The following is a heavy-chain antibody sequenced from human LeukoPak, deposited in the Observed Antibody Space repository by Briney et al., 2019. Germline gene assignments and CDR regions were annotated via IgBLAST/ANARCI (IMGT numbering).Heavy chain of an antibody. D-gene: IGHD3-22*01. CDR2: IYYSGST. CDR3: ARDAQYYYDDSGYYYLDY. Sequence: PSETLSLTCTVSGGSISSSSYYWGWIRQPPGKGLEWIGSIYYSGSTYYNPSLKSRVTISVDTSKNQFSLKLSSVTAADTAIYYCARDAQYYYDDSGYYYLDYWGQGTLVTVSS. J-gene: IGHJ4*02. V-gene: IGHV4-39*07. CDR1: GGSISSSSYY.